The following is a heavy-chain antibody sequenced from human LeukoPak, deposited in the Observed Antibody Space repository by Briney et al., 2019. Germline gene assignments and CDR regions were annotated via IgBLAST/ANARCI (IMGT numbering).Heavy chain of an antibody. D-gene: IGHD1-26*01. Sequence: ASVKVSCKASGSTLTSDYMNWVRQAPGQGLEWMGIVHSSGGVIKYAQEFQDRLTVTRDTSTSTIYMELSSLRSEDTAVYYCAGSSHQRNWFDPWGQGTLVIVSS. J-gene: IGHJ5*02. CDR2: VHSSGGVI. CDR3: AGSSHQRNWFDP. CDR1: GSTLTSDY. V-gene: IGHV1-46*01.